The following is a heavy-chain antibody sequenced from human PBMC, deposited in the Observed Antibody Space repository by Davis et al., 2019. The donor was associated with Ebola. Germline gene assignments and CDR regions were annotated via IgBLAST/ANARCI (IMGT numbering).Heavy chain of an antibody. CDR2: ISYDGSNK. CDR1: GFTFSSYA. J-gene: IGHJ6*04. Sequence: GESLKISCAASGFTFSSYAMHWVRQAPGKGLEWVAVISYDGSNKYYADSVKGRFTISRDNSKNTLSLQMNSLRAEETAVYYCSRGGWLTPLGGDYYDGMDVWGKGTTVTVSS. CDR3: SRGGWLTPLGGDYYDGMDV. V-gene: IGHV3-30-3*01. D-gene: IGHD6-19*01.